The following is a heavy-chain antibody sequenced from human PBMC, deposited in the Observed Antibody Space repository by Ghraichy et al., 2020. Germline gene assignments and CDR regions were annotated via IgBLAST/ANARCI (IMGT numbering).Heavy chain of an antibody. D-gene: IGHD2-15*01. CDR3: AHHGGDGRGGSCLGMDV. Sequence: ASVKVSCKASGYTFISYSMNWVREAPGQGLEWMGVINVIVGTTTYAQKFQGRVTMTTDASTSTAYMQLSSLRSEDTAVYYCAHHGGDGRGGSCLGMDVWGQGTTVIVSS. V-gene: IGHV1-46*01. CDR1: GYTFISYS. J-gene: IGHJ6*02. CDR2: INVIVGTT.